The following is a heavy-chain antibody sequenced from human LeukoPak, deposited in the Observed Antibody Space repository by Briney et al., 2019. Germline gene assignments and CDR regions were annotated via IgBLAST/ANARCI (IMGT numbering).Heavy chain of an antibody. V-gene: IGHV4-59*12. CDR3: ARGIRDGYNSFWPFDF. Sequence: PSETLSLTCTVSGGSISSYYWSWIRQHPGKGLEWIANIYYSGSTDYNPSLKSRAIISVDTSKNQFSLKLSSVTAADTAVYYCARGIRDGYNSFWPFDFWGQGTLVTVSS. D-gene: IGHD5-12*01. CDR1: GGSISSYY. CDR2: IYYSGST. J-gene: IGHJ4*02.